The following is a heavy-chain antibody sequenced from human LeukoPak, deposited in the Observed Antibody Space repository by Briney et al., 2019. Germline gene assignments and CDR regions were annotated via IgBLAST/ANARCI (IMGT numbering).Heavy chain of an antibody. D-gene: IGHD3-9*01. CDR1: GFTVSSNY. CDR2: IYSGGST. CDR3: ARDSILTGYSDY. J-gene: IGHJ4*02. V-gene: IGHV3-53*01. Sequence: PGGSLRLTCAASGFTVSSNYMSWVRQAPGKGLEWVSVIYSGGSTYYADSVKGRFTISRDNSKNTLYLQMNSLRAEDTAVYYCARDSILTGYSDYWGQGTLVTVSS.